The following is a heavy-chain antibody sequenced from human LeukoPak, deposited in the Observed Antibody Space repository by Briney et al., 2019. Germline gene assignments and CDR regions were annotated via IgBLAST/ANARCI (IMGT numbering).Heavy chain of an antibody. Sequence: ASVKVSCKASGYTFTSYGISWVRQAPGQGLEWMGWINPNSGGTNYAQKFQGRVTMTRDTSISTAYMELSRLRSDDTAVYYCARIVHYSGYDFWAVGYTKYYFDYWGQGTLVTVSS. D-gene: IGHD5-12*01. J-gene: IGHJ4*02. CDR1: GYTFTSYG. CDR3: ARIVHYSGYDFWAVGYTKYYFDY. V-gene: IGHV1-2*02. CDR2: INPNSGGT.